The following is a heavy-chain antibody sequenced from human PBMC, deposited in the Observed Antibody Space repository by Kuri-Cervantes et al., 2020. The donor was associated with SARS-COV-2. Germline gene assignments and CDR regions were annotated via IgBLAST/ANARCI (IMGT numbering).Heavy chain of an antibody. CDR2: IIPILGIA. V-gene: IGHV1-69*02. CDR3: ASGAVADIFDY. CDR1: GGTFSSDT. Sequence: GGSLRLSCKASGGTFSSDTISWVRQAPGKGLEWMGRIIPILGIANYAQKFQGRVTITADKSTSTAYMELSSLRSEDTAVYYCASGAVADIFDYWGQGTLVTVSS. D-gene: IGHD6-19*01. J-gene: IGHJ4*02.